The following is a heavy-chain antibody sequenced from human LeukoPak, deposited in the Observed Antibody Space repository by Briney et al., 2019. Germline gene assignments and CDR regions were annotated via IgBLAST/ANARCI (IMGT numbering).Heavy chain of an antibody. J-gene: IGHJ6*03. CDR2: IYSGGST. D-gene: IGHD6-13*01. Sequence: PGGSLRLSCAASGFTVSSNYMSWVRQAPGKGLEWVSVIYSGGSTYYPDSVKGRFTISRDNSKKTLYLQMNSLRAEDTAVYYCARGEAHSSSWYWGSYYMDVWGKGTTVTVSS. CDR1: GFTVSSNY. V-gene: IGHV3-53*01. CDR3: ARGEAHSSSWYWGSYYMDV.